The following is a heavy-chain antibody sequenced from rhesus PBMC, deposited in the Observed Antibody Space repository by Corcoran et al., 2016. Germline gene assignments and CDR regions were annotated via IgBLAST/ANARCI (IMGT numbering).Heavy chain of an antibody. Sequence: DVQLVESWGGLVNPGGSLRLSCVGSGFSFSDHEMNWFRQAPGKGLEWVSVIRESGETAFYADSVKGRFTVSRDNAKNSLLLQMNSLRAEDTSIYSCSRGGVRLGDVWGAGVLVTVSS. D-gene: IGHD2-39*01. CDR2: IRESGETA. J-gene: IGHJ5-1*01. CDR3: SRGGVRLGDV. V-gene: IGHV3-100*02. CDR1: GFSFSDHE.